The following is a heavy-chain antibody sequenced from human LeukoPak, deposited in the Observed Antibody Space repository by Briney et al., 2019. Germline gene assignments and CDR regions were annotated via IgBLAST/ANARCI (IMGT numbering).Heavy chain of an antibody. Sequence: PSETLSLTCAVSGYSISSSNWWGWIRLPPGKGLEWIGYIYYSGSTYYNPSLKSRVTMSVDTSKNQFSLKLSSVTAVDTAVYYCARFYYGSGSPGVFDYWGQGTLVTVSS. J-gene: IGHJ4*02. D-gene: IGHD3-10*01. CDR2: IYYSGST. V-gene: IGHV4-28*01. CDR1: GYSISSSNW. CDR3: ARFYYGSGSPGVFDY.